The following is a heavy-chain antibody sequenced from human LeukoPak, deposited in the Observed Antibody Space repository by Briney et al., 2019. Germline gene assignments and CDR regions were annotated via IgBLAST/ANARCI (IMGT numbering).Heavy chain of an antibody. D-gene: IGHD6-13*01. V-gene: IGHV1-46*01. CDR2: INPSGGST. Sequence: ASVKLSCTASGYTFTSYYMHWVRQAPGQGLEWMGIINPSGGSTSYAQPFQGRVTMTRATSTSTVYVELPSLRSEDTAVYYCARDPAAAADNWEYDFEYWGQGTLVTVSS. CDR3: ARDPAAAADNWEYDFEY. CDR1: GYTFTSYY. J-gene: IGHJ4*02.